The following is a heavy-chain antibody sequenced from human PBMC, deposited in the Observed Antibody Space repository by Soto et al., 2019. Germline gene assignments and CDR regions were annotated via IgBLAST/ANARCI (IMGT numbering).Heavy chain of an antibody. J-gene: IGHJ6*02. Sequence: QVQLVQSGAEVKKPGSSVKVSCKASGGTFSSYTISWVRQAPGQGLEWMGRYIPILNIANYAQEFQGRVTITADKSTSTAYMELSSLRSDDTAVYYCARDHDYSNTWPTYYYYGVDIWGQGTTVTVSS. CDR2: YIPILNIA. V-gene: IGHV1-69*08. D-gene: IGHD6-13*01. CDR3: ARDHDYSNTWPTYYYYGVDI. CDR1: GGTFSSYT.